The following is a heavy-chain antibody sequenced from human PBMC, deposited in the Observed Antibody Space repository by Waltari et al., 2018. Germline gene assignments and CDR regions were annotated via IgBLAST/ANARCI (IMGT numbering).Heavy chain of an antibody. CDR1: GYTFTDYY. J-gene: IGHJ5*02. CDR3: SRSGSDDWFDP. V-gene: IGHV1-69-2*01. CDR2: VGPKDGET. Sequence: EVQLLQSGAEVKKPGATVKISCKSSGYTFTDYYIHWVKQTPGKGLEWMGRVGPKDGETIHAEKFHDRVTISADTSTDTVYMIMNGLRFDDTALYFCSRSGSDDWFDPWGRGTPVTVVS. D-gene: IGHD2-15*01.